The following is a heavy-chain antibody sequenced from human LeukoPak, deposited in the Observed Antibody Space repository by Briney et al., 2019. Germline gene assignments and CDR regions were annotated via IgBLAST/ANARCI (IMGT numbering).Heavy chain of an antibody. Sequence: GGSLRLSCAASGFTVSTYAMSWVRQAPGRGLEWVSAISGNDGSTYYADSVKGRFTISRDNAKNSLYLQMNSLRAEDTAVYYCARDLRGSYYWFDPWGQGTLVTVSS. CDR3: ARDLRGSYYWFDP. CDR1: GFTVSTYA. V-gene: IGHV3-23*01. CDR2: ISGNDGST. D-gene: IGHD1-26*01. J-gene: IGHJ5*02.